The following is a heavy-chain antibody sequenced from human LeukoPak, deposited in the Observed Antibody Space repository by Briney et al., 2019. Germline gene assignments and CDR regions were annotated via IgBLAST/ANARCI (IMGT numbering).Heavy chain of an antibody. CDR2: IWYDGSNK. CDR1: GFTFSSYG. V-gene: IGHV3-33*01. Sequence: PEGSLRLSCAASGFTFSSYGMHWVRQAPGKGLEWVAVIWYDGSNKYYADSVKGRFTISRDNSKNTLYLQMNSLRAEDTAVYYCARDLRPSSGWYSYYYYYGMDVWGQGTTVTVSS. D-gene: IGHD6-19*01. J-gene: IGHJ6*02. CDR3: ARDLRPSSGWYSYYYYYGMDV.